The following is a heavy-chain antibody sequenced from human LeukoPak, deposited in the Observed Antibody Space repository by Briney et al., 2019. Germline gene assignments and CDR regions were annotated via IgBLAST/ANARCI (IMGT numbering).Heavy chain of an antibody. CDR3: ARRRGYGAKLQLLFDY. D-gene: IGHD6-25*01. CDR2: INHSGST. V-gene: IGHV4-34*01. CDR1: GGSFSGYY. J-gene: IGHJ4*02. Sequence: PSETLSLTCAVYGGSFSGYYWSWIPQPPGKGLVCIGEINHSGSTNYNPSLKSRVTISVDTSKNQFSLELSSVTAADTAVYYCARRRGYGAKLQLLFDYWGQGTLVTVSS.